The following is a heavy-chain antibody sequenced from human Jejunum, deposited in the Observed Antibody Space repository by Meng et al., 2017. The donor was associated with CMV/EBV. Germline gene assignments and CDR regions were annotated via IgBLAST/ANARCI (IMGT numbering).Heavy chain of an antibody. V-gene: IGHV1-2*02. CDR2: INPNTGGT. CDR1: GYTFIAYY. Sequence: QVQLVQSGAEVKKPGASVKVSCKASGYTFIAYYMHRVRQAPGQGLEWMGWINPNTGGTNFAQKFQGRVTMARDTSITTAYMELSGLRSDDTAVYYCARGPSIGVRGVFYFDYWGQGTLVTVSS. D-gene: IGHD3-10*01. CDR3: ARGPSIGVRGVFYFDY. J-gene: IGHJ4*02.